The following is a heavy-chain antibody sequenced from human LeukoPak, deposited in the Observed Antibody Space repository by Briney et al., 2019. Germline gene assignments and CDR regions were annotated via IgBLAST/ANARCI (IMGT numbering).Heavy chain of an antibody. J-gene: IGHJ6*03. CDR3: AKEELRRITMWGYMDV. CDR2: IRYDGSKK. Sequence: PGGSLRLSCAASGFTFSSYSMNWVRQAPGKGLEWVAFIRYDGSKKYYTDSVKGRFTISRDNSKNTLYLQMNSLSAEDTAFYYCAKEELRRITMWGYMDVWGKGTTVTISS. CDR1: GFTFSSYS. D-gene: IGHD3-10*02. V-gene: IGHV3-30*02.